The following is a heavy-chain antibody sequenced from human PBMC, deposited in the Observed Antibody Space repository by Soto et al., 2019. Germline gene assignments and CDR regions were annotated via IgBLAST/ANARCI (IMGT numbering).Heavy chain of an antibody. D-gene: IGHD6-6*01. CDR1: GGSISSYY. CDR3: ARGSQLPSIAARYTPQTGFDP. J-gene: IGHJ5*02. V-gene: IGHV4-59*01. CDR2: IYYSGST. Sequence: PSETLSLTCTVSGGSISSYYWSWIRQPPGKGLEWIGYIYYSGSTNYNPSLKSRVTISVDTSKNQFSLKLSSVTAADTAVYYCARGSQLPSIAARYTPQTGFDPWGQGTLVTVSS.